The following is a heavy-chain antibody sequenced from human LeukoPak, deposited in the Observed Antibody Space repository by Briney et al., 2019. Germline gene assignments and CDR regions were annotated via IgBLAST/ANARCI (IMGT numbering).Heavy chain of an antibody. V-gene: IGHV4-34*01. CDR1: GGSFSGYY. Sequence: PSETLSLTCAVYGGSFSGYYWSWSRQPPGKGLEWIGEINHSGSTNYNPSLKSRVTISVDTSKNQSSLKLSSLPAADTAVYYCARGRRGSLDYWGQGTLVTVSS. D-gene: IGHD6-13*01. J-gene: IGHJ4*02. CDR2: INHSGST. CDR3: ARGRRGSLDY.